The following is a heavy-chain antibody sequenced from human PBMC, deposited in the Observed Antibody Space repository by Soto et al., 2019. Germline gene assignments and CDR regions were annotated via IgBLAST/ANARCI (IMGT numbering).Heavy chain of an antibody. J-gene: IGHJ5*02. CDR2: IYYSGST. V-gene: IGHV4-59*01. CDR3: ARGLSSSSFWEWFDP. CDR1: GGSISSYY. Sequence: SETLSLTCTVSGGSISSYYWSWIRQPPGKGLEWIGYIYYSGSTNYNPSLKSRVTISVDTSKNQFSLKLSSVTAADTAVYYCARGLSSSSFWEWFDPWGQGTLVTVSS. D-gene: IGHD6-6*01.